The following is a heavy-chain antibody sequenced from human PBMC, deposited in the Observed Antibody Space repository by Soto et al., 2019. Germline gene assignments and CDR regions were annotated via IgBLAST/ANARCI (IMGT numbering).Heavy chain of an antibody. Sequence: GEALKISCKGSGYSFTSYWIGWVRQMPGKGLEWMGIIYPGDSDTRYSPSFQGQVTISADKSISTAYLQWSSLKASDTAMYYGARHPGIVYDILTGSNWFFPWGQGTLVTVSS. V-gene: IGHV5-51*01. CDR1: GYSFTSYW. D-gene: IGHD3-9*01. CDR2: IYPGDSDT. J-gene: IGHJ5*02. CDR3: ARHPGIVYDILTGSNWFFP.